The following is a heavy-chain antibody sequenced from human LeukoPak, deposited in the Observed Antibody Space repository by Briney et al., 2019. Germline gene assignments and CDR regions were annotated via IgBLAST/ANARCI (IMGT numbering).Heavy chain of an antibody. J-gene: IGHJ4*02. CDR3: AKLPTYYDILTGYYPTPYFDY. V-gene: IGHV3-30*07. CDR2: ISYDGTNK. D-gene: IGHD3-9*01. Sequence: GGSLRLPCAASGFTFSTYAIHWVRQAPGKGLEWVAVISYDGTNKNYADSVKGRFTISRDNSKNTLYLQLNSLRAEDTAVYYCAKLPTYYDILTGYYPTPYFDYWGQGTLVTVSS. CDR1: GFTFSTYA.